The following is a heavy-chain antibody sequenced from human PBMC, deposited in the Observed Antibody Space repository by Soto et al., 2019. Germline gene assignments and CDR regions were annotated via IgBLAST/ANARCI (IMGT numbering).Heavy chain of an antibody. J-gene: IGHJ6*01. V-gene: IGHV4-59*08. CDR3: VRQGIGALPGLVDV. CDR1: GDSIGTYN. D-gene: IGHD1-26*01. CDR2: IYSNGGT. Sequence: QVQLQASGPGLVKPSDTLSLTCTVSGDSIGTYNWGWIRQPPGKRLEWIGYIYSNGGTSYNPALYXXGXXSAATSTKQFSLRLSSVTAADTAVYYCVRQGIGALPGLVDVWGQGTTVTVSS.